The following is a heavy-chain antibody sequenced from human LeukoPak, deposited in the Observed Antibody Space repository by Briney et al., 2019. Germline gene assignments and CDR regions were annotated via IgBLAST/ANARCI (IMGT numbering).Heavy chain of an antibody. D-gene: IGHD1-26*01. CDR2: ISGSGGST. CDR1: GFPFSSYA. J-gene: IGHJ4*02. V-gene: IGHV3-23*01. CDR3: AKVPGGSYLYYFDY. Sequence: GVSLRLSCAASGFPFSSYAMSWVRQAPGKGLEWVSAISGSGGSTYYADSVKGRFTISRDNSKNTLYLQMNSLRAEDTAVYYCAKVPGGSYLYYFDYWGQGTLVTVSS.